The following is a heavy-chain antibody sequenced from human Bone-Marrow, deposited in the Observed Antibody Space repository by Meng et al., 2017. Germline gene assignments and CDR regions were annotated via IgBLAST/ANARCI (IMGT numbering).Heavy chain of an antibody. CDR3: ARRTYYYDSSGYYYEGSFYFDY. CDR1: GFTFSSYE. J-gene: IGHJ4*02. V-gene: IGHV3-48*03. CDR2: ISSSGSTI. Sequence: LSLTCAASGFTFSSYEMNWVRQAPGKGLEWVSYISSSGSTIYYADSVKGRFTISRDNAKNSLYLQMNSLRAEDTAVYYCARRTYYYDSSGYYYEGSFYFDYWGQGTLVTVSS. D-gene: IGHD3-22*01.